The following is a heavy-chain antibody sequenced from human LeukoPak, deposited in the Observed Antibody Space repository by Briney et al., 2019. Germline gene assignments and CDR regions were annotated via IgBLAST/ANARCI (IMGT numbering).Heavy chain of an antibody. CDR3: ARESLRNYYDSSGYYFDY. D-gene: IGHD3-22*01. J-gene: IGHJ4*02. CDR1: GGTFSSYA. Sequence: SVKVSCKASGGTFSSYAISWVRQAPGQGLEWMGGIIPIFGTANYAQKFQGRVTITTDESTSTAYMELSSLRSEDTAVYYCARESLRNYYDSSGYYFDYRGQGTLVTVSS. CDR2: IIPIFGTA. V-gene: IGHV1-69*05.